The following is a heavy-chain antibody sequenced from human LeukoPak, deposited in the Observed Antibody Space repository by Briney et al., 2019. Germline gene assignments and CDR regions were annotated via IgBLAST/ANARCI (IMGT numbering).Heavy chain of an antibody. CDR3: ARARGGYDYVWGSYRYTSGWFDP. D-gene: IGHD3-16*02. CDR1: SGSFSGYY. V-gene: IGHV4-34*01. J-gene: IGHJ5*02. CDR2: INHSGST. Sequence: PSETLSLTCAVYSGSFSGYYWSWIRQPPGKGLELIGEINHSGSTNYNPSPKSRVTISVDTSKNQFSLKLSSVTAADTAVYYCARARGGYDYVWGSYRYTSGWFDPWGQGTLVTVSS.